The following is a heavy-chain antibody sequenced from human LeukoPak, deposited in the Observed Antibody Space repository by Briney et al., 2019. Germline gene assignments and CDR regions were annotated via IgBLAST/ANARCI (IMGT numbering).Heavy chain of an antibody. J-gene: IGHJ5*02. V-gene: IGHV1-18*01. CDR3: ARDPGTTGTARFDP. CDR2: ISAYNGNT. CDR1: GYTFTSYG. Sequence: ASVKVSCKASGYTFTSYGISWVRQAPGQGLEWMGWISAYNGNTNYAQTLQGRVTMTTDTSTSTAYMELRSLRSDDTAVYYCARDPGTTGTARFDPWGQGTLVTVSS. D-gene: IGHD1-1*01.